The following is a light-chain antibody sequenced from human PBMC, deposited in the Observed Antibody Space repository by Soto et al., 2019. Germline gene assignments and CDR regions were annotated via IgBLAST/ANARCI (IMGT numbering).Light chain of an antibody. CDR1: QGINSY. CDR2: LAS. Sequence: DIQMTQSPSSLSASVGDRVTITCRTSQGINSYLAWYQQKPGKVPKLLIYLASTLQSGVPSRFSGSGSGTDLTLTISSLQPEDVATYYWEKYDSAPYTFGQGTKL. CDR3: EKYDSAPYT. V-gene: IGKV1-27*01. J-gene: IGKJ2*01.